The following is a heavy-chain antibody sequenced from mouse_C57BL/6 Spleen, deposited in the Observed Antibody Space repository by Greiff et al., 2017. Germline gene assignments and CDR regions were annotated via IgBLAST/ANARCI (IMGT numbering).Heavy chain of an antibody. CDR3: ASFITTVVARAMDY. CDR1: GYTFTSYW. D-gene: IGHD1-1*01. Sequence: VQLQQPGAELVKPGASVKLSCKASGYTFTSYWMHWVKQRPGQGLEWIGMIHPNSGSTNYNEQFKSKATLTVDKSSSTAYMQLSSLTSEDSAVYYCASFITTVVARAMDYWGQGTSVTVSS. V-gene: IGHV1-64*01. J-gene: IGHJ4*01. CDR2: IHPNSGST.